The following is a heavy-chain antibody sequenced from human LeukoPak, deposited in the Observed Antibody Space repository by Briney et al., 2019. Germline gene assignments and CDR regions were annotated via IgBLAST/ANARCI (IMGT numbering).Heavy chain of an antibody. CDR2: ISSSSSTI. V-gene: IGHV3-48*04. D-gene: IGHD3-22*01. CDR1: GFTFSSYS. J-gene: IGHJ4*02. Sequence: GGSLRLSCAASGFTFSSYSMNWVRQAPGKGLEWVSYISSSSSTIYYADSVKGRFTISRDNAKNSLYLQMNSLRAEDTAVYYCAREYHYYDSSGYLKFDCWGQGTLVTVSS. CDR3: AREYHYYDSSGYLKFDC.